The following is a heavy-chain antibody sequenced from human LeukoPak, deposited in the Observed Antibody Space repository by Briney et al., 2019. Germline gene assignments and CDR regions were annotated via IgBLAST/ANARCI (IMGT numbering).Heavy chain of an antibody. CDR1: GYTFTSYG. V-gene: IGHV1-18*01. CDR3: ARVPQWLEYFQH. CDR2: INTYNGNT. J-gene: IGHJ1*01. D-gene: IGHD6-19*01. Sequence: ASVKVSCKASGYTFTSYGINWVRQAPGQGLVWMGWINTYNGNTNYTQKFQGRVTMTTDTSTSTAYMELRSLRSDDTAVYYCARVPQWLEYFQHWGQGTLVTVSS.